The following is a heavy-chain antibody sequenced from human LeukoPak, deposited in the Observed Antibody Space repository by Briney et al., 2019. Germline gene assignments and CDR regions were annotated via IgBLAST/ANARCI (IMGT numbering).Heavy chain of an antibody. CDR1: GGSFSGYY. Sequence: SETLSLTCAVYGGSFSGYYWSWIRQPPGKGLEWIGEINHSGSTNYNPSLKSRVTISVDTSKDQFSLKLSSVTAADTAVYYCARYSRGVGYWGQGTLVTVSS. J-gene: IGHJ4*02. D-gene: IGHD5-18*01. CDR2: INHSGST. V-gene: IGHV4-34*01. CDR3: ARYSRGVGY.